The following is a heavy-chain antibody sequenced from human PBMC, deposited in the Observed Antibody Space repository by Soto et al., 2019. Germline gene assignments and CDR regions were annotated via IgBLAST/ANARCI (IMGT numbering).Heavy chain of an antibody. J-gene: IGHJ4*02. CDR1: GYTFTSYN. Sequence: QVQLVQSGAEVKKPGASLKASARTSGYTFTSYNISWVRQAPGQGLEWMGWISAYNTNTNYAQKFQGRVTMTTDTLTSTAYMELRSLRSDDTAVYYCARDTPPTDYWGQGTLVTVSS. CDR3: ARDTPPTDY. CDR2: ISAYNTNT. V-gene: IGHV1-18*01.